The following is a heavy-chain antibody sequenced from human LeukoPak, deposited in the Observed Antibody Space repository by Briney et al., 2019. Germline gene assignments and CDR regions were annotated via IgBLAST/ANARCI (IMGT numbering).Heavy chain of an antibody. J-gene: IGHJ4*02. CDR1: GFTFSNAW. Sequence: GGSLRLSCAASGFTFSNAWMSWVRQAPGRGLEWVGRIKSKTDGGTTDYAAPVKGRFTISRDDSKNTLYLQMNSLKTEDTAVYYCTTTYYYDSSGYYPYYFDYWGQGTLVTVSS. CDR3: TTTYYYDSSGYYPYYFDY. V-gene: IGHV3-15*01. CDR2: IKSKTDGGTT. D-gene: IGHD3-22*01.